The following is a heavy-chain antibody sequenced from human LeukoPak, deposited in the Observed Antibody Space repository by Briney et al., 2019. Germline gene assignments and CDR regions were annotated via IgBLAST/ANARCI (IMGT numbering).Heavy chain of an antibody. CDR3: ASGLDI. CDR1: GFTFSGYW. J-gene: IGHJ3*02. Sequence: GGSLRLSCAASGFTFSGYWLHWVRQAPGRGLVWVSHISTDVGRTSYADSVKGRCTISRDNAKNTLYLQMNSLRAEDTAVYCCASGLDIWGQGTMVTVSS. CDR2: ISTDVGRT. V-gene: IGHV3-74*01.